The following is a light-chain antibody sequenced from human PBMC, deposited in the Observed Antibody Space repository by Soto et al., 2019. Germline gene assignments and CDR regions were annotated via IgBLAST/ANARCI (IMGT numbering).Light chain of an antibody. CDR2: EVS. J-gene: IGLJ2*01. CDR1: SSDVGSYNY. CDR3: SSYTSYTPCV. V-gene: IGLV2-14*01. Sequence: QSALTQPASVSGSPGQSITISCTGTSSDVGSYNYVSWYQQHPGKAPKLMIYEVSNRPSGVSNRFSGSKSGNTASLTISGLQADDEADYYCSSYTSYTPCVFGGGTKLTVL.